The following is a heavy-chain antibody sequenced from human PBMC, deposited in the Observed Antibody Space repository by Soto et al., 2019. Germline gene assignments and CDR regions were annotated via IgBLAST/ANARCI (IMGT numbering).Heavy chain of an antibody. J-gene: IGHJ2*01. CDR3: ALTTSWFDWYFDL. D-gene: IGHD3-10*01. Sequence: EVQLVETGGALVQPGGSLRLSCAVSGFVVSNVYMSWVRQAPGERLEWISVVYSGGDTYYADSVKGRFTISRDNSKNTLYLQMSRQRPDDTAVYYCALTTSWFDWYFDLWGRGTLVTVSS. V-gene: IGHV3-53*02. CDR2: VYSGGDT. CDR1: GFVVSNVY.